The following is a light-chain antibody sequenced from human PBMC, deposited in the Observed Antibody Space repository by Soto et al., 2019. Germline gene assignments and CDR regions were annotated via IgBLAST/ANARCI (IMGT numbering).Light chain of an antibody. CDR2: AAS. CDR3: QQPISFPIT. CDR1: QSISSW. V-gene: IGKV1-12*01. J-gene: IGKJ5*01. Sequence: DIQMTQSPSTLSASVGGRVTITCRASQSISSWLAWYQQKPGKAPKLLIYAASSLQSGVPSRFSGSGSGTDFSLTIRSLQPEDSATYYCQQPISFPITFGQGTRLEIK.